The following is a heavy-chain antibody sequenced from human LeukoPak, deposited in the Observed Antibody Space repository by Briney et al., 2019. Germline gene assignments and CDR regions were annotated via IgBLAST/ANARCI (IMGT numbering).Heavy chain of an antibody. CDR3: AKGPGFRLDY. Sequence: GGSLRLSCAASGFTFGSYVMSWVRQAPGKGLEWVSAISDSGGSTYYADSVKGRFTISRDNSRNTLYLQMNSLRAEDTAVYYCAKGPGFRLDYWGQGTLVTVSS. CDR1: GFTFGSYV. V-gene: IGHV3-23*01. J-gene: IGHJ4*02. D-gene: IGHD3-9*01. CDR2: ISDSGGST.